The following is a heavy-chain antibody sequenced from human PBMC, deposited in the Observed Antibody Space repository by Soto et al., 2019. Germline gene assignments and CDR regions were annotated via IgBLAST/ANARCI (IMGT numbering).Heavy chain of an antibody. CDR2: ISYDGSNK. CDR1: GFTFSTYG. V-gene: IGHV3-30*18. CDR3: AKDPGGKWLLLAYYFDY. Sequence: GGSLRLSCAASGFTFSTYGMHWVRQAPGKGLEWVAVISYDGSNKYYADSVKGRFTISRDNSKNTLYLQMNSLRAEDTAVYYCAKDPGGKWLLLAYYFDYWGQGTLVTVSS. D-gene: IGHD3-22*01. J-gene: IGHJ4*02.